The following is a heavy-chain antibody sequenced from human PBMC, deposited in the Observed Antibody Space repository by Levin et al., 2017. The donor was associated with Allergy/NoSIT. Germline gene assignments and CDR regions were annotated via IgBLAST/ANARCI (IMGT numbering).Heavy chain of an antibody. CDR2: IYSTGGT. J-gene: IGHJ4*01. D-gene: IGHD3-16*01. CDR1: GGSIRGYY. V-gene: IGHV4-59*01. Sequence: TASETLSLTCTVSGGSIRGYYWSWVRQPPGKGLEWIGYIYSTGGTNYNPSLKSRVTMSVDTSKSQFSLTLNSVTAADTAVYFCARDRGGGEWFFDSWGHGTLVIVSS. CDR3: ARDRGGGEWFFDS.